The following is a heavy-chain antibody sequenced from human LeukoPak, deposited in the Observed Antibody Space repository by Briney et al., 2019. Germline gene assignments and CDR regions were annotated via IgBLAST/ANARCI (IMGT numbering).Heavy chain of an antibody. CDR2: INHNAEMI. CDR3: ARDHDWAFDL. D-gene: IGHD3-9*01. Sequence: GSLRLSCEGSGFPFGSYVISWVRQAPGKGLEWIAYINHNAEMIFYPDFVKGRFTISRDNPKKSLYLQMNALRYEDTAMYYCARDHDWAFDLWGQGTLVTVSS. J-gene: IGHJ4*02. V-gene: IGHV3-48*02. CDR1: GFPFGSYV.